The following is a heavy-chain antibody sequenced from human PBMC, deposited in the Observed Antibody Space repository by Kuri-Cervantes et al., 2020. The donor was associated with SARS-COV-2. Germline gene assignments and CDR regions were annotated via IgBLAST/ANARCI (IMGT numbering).Heavy chain of an antibody. V-gene: IGHV3-21*01. D-gene: IGHD6-13*01. CDR1: GFTFSDYW. Sequence: GGSLRLSCAASGFTFSDYWMTWVRQAPGKGLEWVSSISSSSSYIYYADSVKGRFTISRDNAKNSLYLQMNSLRAEDTAVYYCARGDEAAAALLDYWGQGTLVTVSS. CDR3: ARGDEAAAALLDY. CDR2: ISSSSSYI. J-gene: IGHJ4*02.